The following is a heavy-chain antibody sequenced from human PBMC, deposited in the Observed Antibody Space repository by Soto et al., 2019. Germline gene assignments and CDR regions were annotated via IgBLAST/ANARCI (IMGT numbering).Heavy chain of an antibody. D-gene: IGHD6-6*01. J-gene: IGHJ6*02. CDR2: ISSSGGST. Sequence: EVQLLESGGGLVQPGGSLRLSCAASGFTFSSYAMTWVRQAPGKGLEWVSAISSSGGSTYYADSVKGRFTISRDNSKNTVYLQMNSLRAEDTAVYYCAKHPPIEYRSLGYGMDVWGQGTTVTVSS. CDR3: AKHPPIEYRSLGYGMDV. V-gene: IGHV3-23*01. CDR1: GFTFSSYA.